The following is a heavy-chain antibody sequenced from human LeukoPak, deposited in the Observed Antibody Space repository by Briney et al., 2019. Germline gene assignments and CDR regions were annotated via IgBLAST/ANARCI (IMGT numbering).Heavy chain of an antibody. J-gene: IGHJ6*02. CDR3: ARSIPGYYYYGMDV. D-gene: IGHD2-15*01. CDR2: IYYSGST. Sequence: SETLSLTCTVSGGSISSGGYYWSWIRQHPGKGLEWIGYIYYSGSTYYNPSLKSRVTISVDTSKNQFSLKLSSVTAADTAVYYCARSIPGYYYYGMDVWGQGTTVTVSS. CDR1: GGSISSGGYY. V-gene: IGHV4-31*03.